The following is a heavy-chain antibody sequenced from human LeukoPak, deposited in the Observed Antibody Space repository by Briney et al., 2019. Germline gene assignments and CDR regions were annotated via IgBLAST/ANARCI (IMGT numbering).Heavy chain of an antibody. D-gene: IGHD6-13*01. CDR3: AREGIAEPDTNWFDP. CDR1: GYTFTGYY. J-gene: IGHJ5*02. CDR2: INPNSSGT. V-gene: IGHV1-2*02. Sequence: ASVKVSCKASGYTFTGYYMHWVRQAPGQGLEWMGWINPNSSGTNYAEKFQGRVTMTRDTSISTAYMELNRLRSDDTAVYYCAREGIAEPDTNWFDPWGQGTLVTVSS.